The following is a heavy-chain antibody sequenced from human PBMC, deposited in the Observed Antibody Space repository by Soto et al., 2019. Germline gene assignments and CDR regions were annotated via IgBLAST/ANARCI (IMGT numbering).Heavy chain of an antibody. CDR1: GGSVHNGSYY. CDR2: IYYTGTT. CDR3: ARNSRGYIYGYYLDS. D-gene: IGHD5-18*01. V-gene: IGHV4-61*01. Sequence: SETLSLTCTVSGGSVHNGSYYWSWLRQPPGKGLEWIGYIYYTGTTNYNPSLKSHVTISVDTSKNQFSLKVKSVSAADTAVYFCARNSRGYIYGYYLDSWGQGTLV. J-gene: IGHJ4*02.